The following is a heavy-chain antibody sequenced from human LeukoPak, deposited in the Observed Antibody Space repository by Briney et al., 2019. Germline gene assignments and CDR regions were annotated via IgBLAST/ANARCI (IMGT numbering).Heavy chain of an antibody. CDR1: GFTFSSYA. J-gene: IGHJ4*02. V-gene: IGHV3-23*01. CDR2: ISGSGGSA. Sequence: TGASLRLSCAASGFTFSSYAVSWVRQAPGKGLEWVSAISGSGGSAYYADSVKGRFTISRDNSKNTLYLQMNSLRAEDTAVYYCAKDSRIAVAGRGDLDYWGQGTLVTVSS. D-gene: IGHD6-19*01. CDR3: AKDSRIAVAGRGDLDY.